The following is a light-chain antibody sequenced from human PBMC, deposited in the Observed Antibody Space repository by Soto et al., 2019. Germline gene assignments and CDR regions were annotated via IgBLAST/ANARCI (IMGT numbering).Light chain of an antibody. J-gene: IGLJ1*01. CDR2: DVS. Sequence: QSALTQPASVSGSPGQSITLSCPGTSSDVGGYNYVSWYQQHPGKAPKVMIYDVSNRPSGVSNRFSGSKSGNTASLTISGLQAEDEADYYCSSYTSSTTPYVFGTGTKVTVL. CDR1: SSDVGGYNY. CDR3: SSYTSSTTPYV. V-gene: IGLV2-14*03.